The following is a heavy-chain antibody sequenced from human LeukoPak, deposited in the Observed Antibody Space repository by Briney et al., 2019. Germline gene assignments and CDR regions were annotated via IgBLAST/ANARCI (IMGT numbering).Heavy chain of an antibody. CDR2: IYSNGTT. V-gene: IGHV4-4*07. Sequence: PSETLSVTCAVSGGFISRYYWSWIRQPGGKGLEWIGRIYSNGTTFYDPALRRRVSLSVDTSRNEVSLKLKSVTAADTAVYYCARDPGSYLYYYMDVWGKGTTVTVSS. CDR3: ARDPGSYLYYYMDV. D-gene: IGHD2-15*01. J-gene: IGHJ6*03. CDR1: GGFISRYY.